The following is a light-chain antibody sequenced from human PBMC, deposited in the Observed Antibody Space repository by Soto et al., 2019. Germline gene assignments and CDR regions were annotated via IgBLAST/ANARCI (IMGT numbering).Light chain of an antibody. V-gene: IGLV2-8*01. J-gene: IGLJ1*01. CDR2: EVN. CDR1: SSDVGGYNY. CDR3: SSYAGSSNV. Sequence: QLVLTQPPSASGSPGQSVAISCTGTSSDVGGYNYASWYQQHPGKAPKLMIYEVNKRPSGVPDRFSGSKSGNTASLTVSGLQAEDEADYYCSSYAGSSNVFGTGTKLTVL.